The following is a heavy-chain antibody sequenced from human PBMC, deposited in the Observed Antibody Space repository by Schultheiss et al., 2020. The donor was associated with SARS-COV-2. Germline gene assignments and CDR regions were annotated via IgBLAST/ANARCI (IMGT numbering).Heavy chain of an antibody. CDR1: GFTFSSYA. J-gene: IGHJ3*02. Sequence: GESLKISCAASGFTFSSYAMHWVRQAPGKGLEWVAVISYDGSNKYYADSVKGRFTISRDNSKNTLYLQMNSLRAEDTAVYYCAKGYHDSSGFAAFDIWGQGTMVTVSS. V-gene: IGHV3-30-3*01. CDR3: AKGYHDSSGFAAFDI. D-gene: IGHD3-22*01. CDR2: ISYDGSNK.